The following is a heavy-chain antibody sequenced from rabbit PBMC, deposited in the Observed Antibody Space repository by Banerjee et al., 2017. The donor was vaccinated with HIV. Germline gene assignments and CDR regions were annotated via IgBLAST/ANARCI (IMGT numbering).Heavy chain of an antibody. V-gene: IGHV1S43*01. CDR2: IGTNSGIT. Sequence: QQQLEESGGGLVKPEGSLTLSCTASGFSFSDKHVMCWVRQAPGKGLEWIACIGTNSGITWYASWVNGRFTISRSTSLSTVDLKMTSLTAADTATYFCARDLAGVIGWNFGLWGQGTLVTVS. J-gene: IGHJ6*01. D-gene: IGHD4-1*01. CDR1: GFSFSDKHV. CDR3: ARDLAGVIGWNFGL.